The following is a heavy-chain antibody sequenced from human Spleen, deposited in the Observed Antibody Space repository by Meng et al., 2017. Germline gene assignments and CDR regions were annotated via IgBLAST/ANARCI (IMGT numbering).Heavy chain of an antibody. CDR3: ATMNPVDP. J-gene: IGHJ5*02. Sequence: GESLKISCAASGFTFSSYAMSWVRQAPGKGLEWVSAISGSGGSTYYADSVKGRFTISRDNSNNTLYLQMSSLRVEDTAVYYCATMNPVDPWGQGTLVTVSS. CDR1: GFTFSSYA. D-gene: IGHD1-14*01. CDR2: ISGSGGST. V-gene: IGHV3-23*01.